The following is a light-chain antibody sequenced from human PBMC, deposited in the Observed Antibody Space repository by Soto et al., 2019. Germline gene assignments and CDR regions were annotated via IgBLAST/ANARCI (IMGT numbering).Light chain of an antibody. Sequence: LALAAKGKAAVSFGAIQSVSSSYLAWYQQKPGQAPRLLIYDASNRATGIPARFSGSGSGTDFTLTISRLAHEDFALYHRPRRSTWPTITVGSETLVEIK. CDR3: PRRSTWPTIT. CDR2: DAS. CDR1: QSVSSSY. J-gene: IGKJ5*01. V-gene: IGKV3D-20*02.